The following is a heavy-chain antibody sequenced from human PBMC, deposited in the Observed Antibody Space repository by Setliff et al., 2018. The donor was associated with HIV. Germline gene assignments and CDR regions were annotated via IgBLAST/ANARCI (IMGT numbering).Heavy chain of an antibody. V-gene: IGHV3-7*05. CDR2: IKQDGSEK. CDR1: GYAFSDYY. J-gene: IGHJ5*02. D-gene: IGHD3-16*01. CDR3: AKGVKWLDP. Sequence: SCKTSGYAFSDYYINWVRQAPGQGLEWVANIKQDGSEKNLVDSVKGRFSISRDNAQNSVFLQMDSMRVEDTAVYYCAKGVKWLDPWGQGIQVTVSS.